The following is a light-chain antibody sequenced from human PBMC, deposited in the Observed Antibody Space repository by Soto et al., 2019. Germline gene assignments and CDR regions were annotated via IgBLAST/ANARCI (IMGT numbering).Light chain of an antibody. V-gene: IGKV1-33*01. CDR2: GAS. CDR1: QDIRTS. Sequence: DIQMTQSPSSLSASGGARVSITCQASQDIRTSLSWFQQKPGRAPKLLIYGASNLETGVPSRFRGSGSGTDFTFTISSLQPEDIATYYCQHYDNLPPFTFGPGTKVDIK. CDR3: QHYDNLPPFT. J-gene: IGKJ3*01.